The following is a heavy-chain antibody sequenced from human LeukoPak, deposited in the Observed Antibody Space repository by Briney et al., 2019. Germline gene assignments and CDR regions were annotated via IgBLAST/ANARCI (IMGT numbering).Heavy chain of an antibody. CDR1: GFTFSSYW. CDR3: ARDALWFGELFPVYWFDP. V-gene: IGHV3-7*01. J-gene: IGHJ5*02. Sequence: PGGSLRLSCAASGFTFSSYWMSWVRQAPGKGLEWVANIKQDGSEKYYVDSVKGRFTISRDNPKNSLYLQMNSLRAEDTAVYYCARDALWFGELFPVYWFDPWGQGTLVTVSS. CDR2: IKQDGSEK. D-gene: IGHD3-10*01.